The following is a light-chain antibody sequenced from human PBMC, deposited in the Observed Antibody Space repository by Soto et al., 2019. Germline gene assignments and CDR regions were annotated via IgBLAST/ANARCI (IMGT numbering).Light chain of an antibody. CDR1: QSVNSK. Sequence: EIVMTQSPDTLSVSPGERATLSCRASQSVNSKLAWYQQQPGQAPRLLIYGASTRATDIPARFSGSGSGTEFTLAISSLQSEDFAVYFCQQYHNWPLWTFGHGTKVEIK. CDR3: QQYHNWPLWT. CDR2: GAS. V-gene: IGKV3-15*01. J-gene: IGKJ1*01.